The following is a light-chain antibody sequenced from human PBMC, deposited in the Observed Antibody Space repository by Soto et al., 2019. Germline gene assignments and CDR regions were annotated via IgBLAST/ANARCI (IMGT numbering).Light chain of an antibody. Sequence: DLQMTQSPSSVSASVGDRVTITCRASQGISTWLAWYQHKPGKAPNLLIYGASNLQSGVPSRISGSGSGTDFTLTISSLQPEDFATYYCQQANSFPLTFGGGTKVEI. CDR2: GAS. CDR3: QQANSFPLT. J-gene: IGKJ4*01. V-gene: IGKV1-12*01. CDR1: QGISTW.